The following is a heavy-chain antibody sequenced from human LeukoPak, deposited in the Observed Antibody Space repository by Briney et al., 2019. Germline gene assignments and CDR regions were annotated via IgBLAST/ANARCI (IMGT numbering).Heavy chain of an antibody. V-gene: IGHV3-23*01. Sequence: GGSLRLSCAASGFTFSNYAIHWVRQAPGKGLEWVSIVGGRGVKTYYADSVKGRFAISRDNSKNTVYLQMNSLRAEDTAVYYCAKRGDCSGTCTYDYWGQGTLVTVSS. J-gene: IGHJ4*02. D-gene: IGHD2-2*01. CDR1: GFTFSNYA. CDR2: VGGRGVKT. CDR3: AKRGDCSGTCTYDY.